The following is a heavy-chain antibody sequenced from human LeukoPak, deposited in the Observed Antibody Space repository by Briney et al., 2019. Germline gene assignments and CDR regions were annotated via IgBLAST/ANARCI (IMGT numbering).Heavy chain of an antibody. Sequence: GGSLRLSCAASGFTFSNNWMSWVRQAPGKGLEWVANIKQDGSDKYYVDSVKGRFTISRDNAKNSLYLQMNSLRAEDTAVYYCAKGEASDWDLDYWGQGALVTVSS. J-gene: IGHJ4*02. CDR2: IKQDGSDK. D-gene: IGHD2-21*02. CDR3: AKGEASDWDLDY. CDR1: GFTFSNNW. V-gene: IGHV3-7*01.